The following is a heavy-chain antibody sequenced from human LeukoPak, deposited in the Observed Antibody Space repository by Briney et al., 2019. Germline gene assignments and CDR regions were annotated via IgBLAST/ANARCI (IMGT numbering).Heavy chain of an antibody. CDR1: GYTFTYYY. V-gene: IGHV1-2*02. J-gene: IGHJ4*02. Sequence: ASVKVSCKASGYTFTYYYMHWVRQAPGQGLEWMGWINPNSGGTNYAQKFQGRVTMTRDTSISTAYVELSRLRSDDTAVYYCARDSYSTVHFDYWGQGTLVTVSS. CDR3: ARDSYSTVHFDY. CDR2: INPNSGGT. D-gene: IGHD4-17*01.